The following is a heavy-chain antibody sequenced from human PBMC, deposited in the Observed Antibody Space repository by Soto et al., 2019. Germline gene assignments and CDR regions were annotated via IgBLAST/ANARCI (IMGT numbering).Heavy chain of an antibody. CDR2: INAGNGNT. CDR3: ARGGGCSSTSCYAGGIDY. V-gene: IGHV1-3*01. Sequence: GASVKVSCKASGYTFTSYAMHWVRQAPGQRLEWMGWINAGNGNTKYSQKFQGRVTITRDTSASTAYMELSSLRSEDTAVYYCARGGGCSSTSCYAGGIDYWGQGTLVTVSS. CDR1: GYTFTSYA. D-gene: IGHD2-2*01. J-gene: IGHJ4*02.